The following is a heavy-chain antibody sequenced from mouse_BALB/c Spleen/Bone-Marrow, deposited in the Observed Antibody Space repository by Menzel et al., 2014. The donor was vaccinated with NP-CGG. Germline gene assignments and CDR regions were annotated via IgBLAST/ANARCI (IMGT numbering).Heavy chain of an antibody. J-gene: IGHJ1*01. V-gene: IGHV10-1*02. CDR2: IRSKSNNYAT. D-gene: IGHD6-1*01. CDR3: VTSTYFDV. Sequence: VQLKQSGGGLVQPKGPLKLSCAASEFTFNTYAMNWVRQAPGKSLEWVARIRSKSNNYATYYADSVKDRFTISRDDSQSLLYLQMNNLKTEDTAMYYCVTSTYFDVWGAGTTVTVSS. CDR1: EFTFNTYA.